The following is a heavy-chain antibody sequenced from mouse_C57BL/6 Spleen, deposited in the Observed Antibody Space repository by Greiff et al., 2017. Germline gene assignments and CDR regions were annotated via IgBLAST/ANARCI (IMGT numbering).Heavy chain of an antibody. Sequence: QVQLKESGPELVKPGASVKISCKASGYAFSSSWMNWVKQRPGKGLEWIGRIYPGDGDTNYNGKFKGKATLTADKSSSTAYMQLSSLTSEDSAVYFCAREDYGSSYGYWYFDVWGTGTTVTVSS. CDR2: IYPGDGDT. CDR1: GYAFSSSW. D-gene: IGHD1-1*01. CDR3: AREDYGSSYGYWYFDV. V-gene: IGHV1-82*01. J-gene: IGHJ1*03.